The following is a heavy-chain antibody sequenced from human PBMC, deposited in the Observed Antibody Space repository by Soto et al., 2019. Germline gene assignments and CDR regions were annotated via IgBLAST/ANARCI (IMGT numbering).Heavy chain of an antibody. CDR3: ERGGRGLRGAFDV. CDR2: ISFNGLSQ. CDR1: GFTFSSFA. V-gene: IGHV3-30*04. Sequence: QEILVESGGGVVQSGTSLRLSCAASGFTFSSFAMHWVRQAPGKGLEWVSVISFNGLSQFYADSVRGRVTGSRDNSKNTLYRQLDSLRPDDTAVYSCERGGRGLRGAFDVWGQGTEVSVS. J-gene: IGHJ3*01. D-gene: IGHD3-16*01.